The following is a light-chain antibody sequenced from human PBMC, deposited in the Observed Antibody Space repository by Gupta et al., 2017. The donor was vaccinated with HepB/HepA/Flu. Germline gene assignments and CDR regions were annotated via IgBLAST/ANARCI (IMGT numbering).Light chain of an antibody. CDR1: SGINVAIYK. Sequence: QAVLTQPSSLSASPGASASLTCTLRSGINVAIYKICWYQQKPGSPPQYLLMYKSDSDKQQGSGVPSRFSGSKHASANAGILLISGLQSEDEADYYCMIWHNSAVVFGGGTKLTVL. J-gene: IGLJ2*01. CDR2: YKSDSDK. V-gene: IGLV5-45*02. CDR3: MIWHNSAVV.